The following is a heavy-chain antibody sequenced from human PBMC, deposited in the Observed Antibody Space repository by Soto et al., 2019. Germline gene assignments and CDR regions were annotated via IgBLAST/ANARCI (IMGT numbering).Heavy chain of an antibody. CDR1: GFTFDDYT. Sequence: PVGSLRLSCAASGFTFDDYTMHWVRQAPGKGLEWVSLISWDGGSTYYADSVKGRFTISRDNSKNSLYLQMNSLRTEDTALYYCAKGLITGTTGYYGMDVWGQGTTVTVSS. J-gene: IGHJ6*02. D-gene: IGHD1-20*01. CDR3: AKGLITGTTGYYGMDV. V-gene: IGHV3-43*01. CDR2: ISWDGGST.